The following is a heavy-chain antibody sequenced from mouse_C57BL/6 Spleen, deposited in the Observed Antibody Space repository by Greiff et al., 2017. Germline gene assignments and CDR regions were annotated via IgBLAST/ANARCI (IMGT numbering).Heavy chain of an antibody. CDR1: GYTFTDYY. V-gene: IGHV1-26*01. CDR3: ARNYGSSYNAMDY. D-gene: IGHD1-1*01. Sequence: EVQLQQSGPELVKPGASVKISCKASGYTFTDYYMNWVKQSHGKSLEWIGDINPNNGGTSYNQKFKGKDTLTVDKSSSTAYMELRSLTSEDSAVYYCARNYGSSYNAMDYWGQGTSVTVSS. J-gene: IGHJ4*01. CDR2: INPNNGGT.